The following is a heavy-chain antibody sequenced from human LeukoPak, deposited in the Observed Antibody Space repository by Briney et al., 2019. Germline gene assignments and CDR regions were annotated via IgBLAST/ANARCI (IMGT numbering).Heavy chain of an antibody. CDR2: IYNSGST. CDR1: GGSISTYY. CDR3: ARFKRAGGWSYFDY. V-gene: IGHV4-59*01. Sequence: SQTLSLTCTVSGGSISTYYWSWIRKPPGKGLEWIGHIYNSGSTNYSPSLKSRVTISVDTSKNQFSLKLSSVTAADTAVYYCARFKRAGGWSYFDYWGQGTLVTVSS. D-gene: IGHD6-19*01. J-gene: IGHJ4*02.